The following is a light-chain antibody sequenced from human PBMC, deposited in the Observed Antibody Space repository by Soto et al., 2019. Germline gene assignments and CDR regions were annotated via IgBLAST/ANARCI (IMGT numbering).Light chain of an antibody. CDR2: WAS. Sequence: DIVMTQSPDALVVSLGERATINWKSTQSVLYSSNNKNYLAWYQQKAGQPPKLLIYWASTRESGVPDRFSGSGSGTDFTLTISSLQAEDVALYYCQQYYSTPLTFGGGTKVEIK. J-gene: IGKJ4*01. CDR1: QSVLYSSNNKNY. V-gene: IGKV4-1*01. CDR3: QQYYSTPLT.